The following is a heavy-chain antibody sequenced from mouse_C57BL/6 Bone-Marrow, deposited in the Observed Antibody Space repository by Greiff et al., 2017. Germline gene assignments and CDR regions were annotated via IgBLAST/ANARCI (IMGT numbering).Heavy chain of an antibody. CDR3: ARRGRLRLRYYAMDY. CDR1: GFTFSSYG. CDR2: ISSGGSYT. V-gene: IGHV5-6*01. D-gene: IGHD2-4*01. J-gene: IGHJ4*01. Sequence: EVKLMESGGDLVKPGGSLKLSCAASGFTFSSYGMSWVRQTPDKRLEWVATISSGGSYTYYPDSVKGRFTLSRDTAKNTLYLQMSSLKSEDTAMYYCARRGRLRLRYYAMDYWGQGTSVTVSS.